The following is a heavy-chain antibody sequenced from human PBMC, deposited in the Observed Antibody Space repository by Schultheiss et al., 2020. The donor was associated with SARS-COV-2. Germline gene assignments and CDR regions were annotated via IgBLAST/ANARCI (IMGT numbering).Heavy chain of an antibody. V-gene: IGHV3-7*03. CDR2: IKQDGSEK. Sequence: GGSLRLSCAASGFTFSSYWMSWVRQAPGKGLEWVANIKQDGSEKYYVDSVKGRFTISRDNSKNTLYLQMNSLRAEDTAVYYCAKGRITMIVGGGWGQGTLVTVSS. CDR3: AKGRITMIVGGG. D-gene: IGHD3-22*01. CDR1: GFTFSSYW. J-gene: IGHJ4*02.